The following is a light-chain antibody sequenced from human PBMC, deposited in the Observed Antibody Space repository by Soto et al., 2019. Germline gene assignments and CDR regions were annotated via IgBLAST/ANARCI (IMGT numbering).Light chain of an antibody. J-gene: IGKJ1*01. CDR1: QNINAW. CDR2: DAY. Sequence: DIQMTQSPSTLSASVGDRVTITCRTSQNINAWLAWYQQRPGQAPKLLIYDAYTVQSGVPSRFSVSVSGTEFTLTISSLQPDDSATYDCQHYSLYSPWTFGQGTKVYI. V-gene: IGKV1-5*01. CDR3: QHYSLYSPWT.